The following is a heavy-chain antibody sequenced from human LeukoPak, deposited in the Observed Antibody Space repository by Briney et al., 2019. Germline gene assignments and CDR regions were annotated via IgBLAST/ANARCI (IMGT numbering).Heavy chain of an antibody. V-gene: IGHV3-21*01. CDR2: ISSSSFYI. D-gene: IGHD3-22*01. Sequence: GGSLRLSYAASGFTFSSYSMKWVRQAPGRGLEWVSSISSSSFYIYYADSVKGRFTISRDNAKNSLYLQMNSLRAEDTAVYYCARGDYDSSGYYLGYYYYYYYMDVWGKGTTVTVSS. CDR1: GFTFSSYS. J-gene: IGHJ6*03. CDR3: ARGDYDSSGYYLGYYYYYYYMDV.